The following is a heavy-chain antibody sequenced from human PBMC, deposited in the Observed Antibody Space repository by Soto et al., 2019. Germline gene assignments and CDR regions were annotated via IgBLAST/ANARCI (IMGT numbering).Heavy chain of an antibody. CDR2: IHHSGGT. J-gene: IGHJ4*02. CDR3: TKNSEYAIDY. Sequence: QVQLQESGPGLVKPSGTLSLSCAVSGVSVSNNNWWSWVRKSPGNGLEGIGEIHHSGGTSYNQSPNSRATLSVDKSQNELALRLNYVPAADTVVYYCTKNSEYAIDYWGLGILVTVSS. D-gene: IGHD1-26*01. V-gene: IGHV4-4*02. CDR1: GVSVSNNNW.